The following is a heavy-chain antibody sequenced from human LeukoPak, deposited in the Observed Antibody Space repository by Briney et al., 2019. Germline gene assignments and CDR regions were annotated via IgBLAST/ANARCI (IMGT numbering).Heavy chain of an antibody. Sequence: ASVKVSCRASGYTFTSYGISWVRQAPGQGLEWMGWISAYNGNTNYAQKLQGRVTMTTDTSTSTAYMELRSLRSDDTAVYYCAGCSSTSCYVDRRYYYGMDVWGQGTTVTVSS. CDR1: GYTFTSYG. CDR3: AGCSSTSCYVDRRYYYGMDV. J-gene: IGHJ6*02. CDR2: ISAYNGNT. D-gene: IGHD2-2*01. V-gene: IGHV1-18*01.